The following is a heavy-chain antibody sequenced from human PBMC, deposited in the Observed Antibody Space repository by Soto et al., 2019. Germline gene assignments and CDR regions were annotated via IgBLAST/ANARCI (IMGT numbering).Heavy chain of an antibody. CDR3: ARRYGGNFDY. CDR1: GFTFGDYT. D-gene: IGHD4-17*01. CDR2: IYYSGST. J-gene: IGHJ4*02. Sequence: GSLRLSCAASGFTFGDYTMNWFRQAPGKGLEWIGYIYYSGSTNYNPSLKSRVTISVDTSKNQFSLKLSSVTAADTAVYYCARRYGGNFDYWGQGTLVTVS. V-gene: IGHV4-59*01.